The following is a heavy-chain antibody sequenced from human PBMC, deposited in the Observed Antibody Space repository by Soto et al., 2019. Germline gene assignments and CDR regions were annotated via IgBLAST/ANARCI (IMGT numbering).Heavy chain of an antibody. D-gene: IGHD3-3*01. CDR2: ISYDGSNK. V-gene: IGHV3-30-3*01. CDR3: ARATRVVISYGMDV. Sequence: QVQLVESGGGVVQRGRSLRLSCAASGFTFSSYAMHWVRQAPGKGLEWVAVISYDGSNKYYADSVKGRFTISRDNSKNTLYLQMNSLRAEDTAVYYCARATRVVISYGMDVWGQGTTVTVSS. J-gene: IGHJ6*02. CDR1: GFTFSSYA.